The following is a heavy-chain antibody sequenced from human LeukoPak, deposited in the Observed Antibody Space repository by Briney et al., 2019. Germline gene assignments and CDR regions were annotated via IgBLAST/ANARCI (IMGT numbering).Heavy chain of an antibody. CDR2: IYPNSGGT. V-gene: IGHV1-2*06. J-gene: IGHJ6*02. CDR3: GRAVSQNGVDV. Sequence: ASVKVSCKASGGTFSSYAISWVRQAPGQGLEWMGRIYPNSGGTNLAQKFQGRVTMTRDTSISTAYMELSSLKSDDTAVYYCGRAVSQNGVDVWGQGTMVTVSS. CDR1: GGTFSSYA.